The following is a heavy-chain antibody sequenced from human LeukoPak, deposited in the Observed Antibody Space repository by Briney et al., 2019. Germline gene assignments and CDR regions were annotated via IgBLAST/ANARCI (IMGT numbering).Heavy chain of an antibody. V-gene: IGHV3-74*01. CDR2: INSDGSST. D-gene: IGHD2-8*02. J-gene: IGHJ6*02. CDR1: GLTFSSYW. CDR3: AKNTVYYYYYDMDV. Sequence: GGSLRLSCAASGLTFSSYWMHWVRQAPGKGLVWVSRINSDGSSTSYADSVKGRFAISRDNSKNTLYLQMNSLRAEDTAVYYCAKNTVYYYYYDMDVWGQGTTVTVSS.